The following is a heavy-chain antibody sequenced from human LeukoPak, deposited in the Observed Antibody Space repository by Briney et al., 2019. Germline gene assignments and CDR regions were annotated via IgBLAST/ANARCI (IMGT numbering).Heavy chain of an antibody. CDR2: IYSGGST. CDR3: AKGIRGYSYAYDL. Sequence: GGSLRLSCAASGFTVSSNYMSWVRQAPGKGLEWVSVIYSGGSTYYADSVKGRFTISRDNAKTSLFLQMNSLRAEDTALYYCAKGIRGYSYAYDLWGQGTLVTVSS. D-gene: IGHD5-18*01. V-gene: IGHV3-53*05. CDR1: GFTVSSNY. J-gene: IGHJ5*02.